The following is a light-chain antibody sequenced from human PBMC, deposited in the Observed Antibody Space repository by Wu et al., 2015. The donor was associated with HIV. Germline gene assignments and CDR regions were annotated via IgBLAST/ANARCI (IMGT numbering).Light chain of an antibody. CDR2: LTS. Sequence: DIQMTQSPSSLSASIGDRVTITCRASQTITRDLNWYQQKPGKAPKLLIYLTSTLQSGVPSRFSGSGSGTDFTLTISNLQREDFATYYCQQSFSAYRTFGQGTRVEMK. CDR1: QTITRD. V-gene: IGKV1-39*01. J-gene: IGKJ1*01. CDR3: QQSFSAYRT.